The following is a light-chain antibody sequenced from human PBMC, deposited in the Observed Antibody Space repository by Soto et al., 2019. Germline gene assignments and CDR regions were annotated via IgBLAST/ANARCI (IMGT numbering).Light chain of an antibody. CDR2: DAS. J-gene: IGKJ2*01. V-gene: IGKV3D-15*01. CDR3: QQYNIWPPYT. Sequence: EIVMTQSPATLSVSPGERATLSCRASQSVSSDLVWYQQKAGQAPRLLIYDASNRATGIPARFSGSGSGTEFTLTISGLQSEDFAPYYCQQYNIWPPYTFGQGTKVDIK. CDR1: QSVSSD.